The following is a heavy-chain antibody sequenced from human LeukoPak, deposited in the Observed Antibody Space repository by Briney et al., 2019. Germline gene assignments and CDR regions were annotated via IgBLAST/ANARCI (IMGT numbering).Heavy chain of an antibody. V-gene: IGHV3-21*01. CDR2: ISSSSSYI. J-gene: IGHJ4*02. Sequence: GGSLRLSCAASGFTFSSYSMNWVRQAPGKGLEWVSSISSSSSYIYYADSVKGRFTISRDNAKNSLYLQMNSLRAEDTAVYYCARAGATEYFDYWGQGTLVTVSS. CDR3: ARAGATEYFDY. D-gene: IGHD1-26*01. CDR1: GFTFSSYS.